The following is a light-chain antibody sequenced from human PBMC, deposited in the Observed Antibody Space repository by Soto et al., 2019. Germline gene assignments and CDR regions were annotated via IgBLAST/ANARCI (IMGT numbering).Light chain of an antibody. V-gene: IGLV2-14*01. CDR2: DVS. CDR1: SRNVGSYNY. J-gene: IGLJ3*02. CDR3: RSYTSSSTVV. Sequence: QSALTQPASVSGSPGQSITISCTGTSRNVGSYNYVSWYQQRPGKAPRLIIYDVSDRPSGISIRFSGSKSGNTASLTISGLQAEDEADYFCRSYTSSSTVVFGGGTKLTVL.